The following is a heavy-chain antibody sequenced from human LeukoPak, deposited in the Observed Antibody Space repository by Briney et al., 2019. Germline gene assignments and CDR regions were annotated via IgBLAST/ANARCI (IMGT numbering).Heavy chain of an antibody. Sequence: GGSLRLSCAASGFTFSGYWMTWVRQAPGKGLEWVANIKQDGSEEYYVDSVKGRFTISRDNAKNSLYLQMNSLRADDTAVYYCARELDTAMVVDYWGQGTLVTVSS. CDR1: GFTFSGYW. D-gene: IGHD5-18*01. V-gene: IGHV3-7*01. CDR3: ARELDTAMVVDY. CDR2: IKQDGSEE. J-gene: IGHJ4*02.